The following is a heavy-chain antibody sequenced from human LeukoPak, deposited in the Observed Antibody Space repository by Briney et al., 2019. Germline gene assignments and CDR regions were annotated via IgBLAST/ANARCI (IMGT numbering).Heavy chain of an antibody. D-gene: IGHD5-18*01. CDR3: AKNTAMVTSNWFDP. CDR2: IYHSGST. CDR1: GYSISSGYY. Sequence: SETLSLTCTVSGYSISSGYYWGWIRQPPGKGLEWIGSIYHSGSTYYNPSLKSRVTISVDTSKNQFSLKLSSVTAADTAVYYCAKNTAMVTSNWFDPWGQGTLVKVSS. J-gene: IGHJ5*02. V-gene: IGHV4-38-2*02.